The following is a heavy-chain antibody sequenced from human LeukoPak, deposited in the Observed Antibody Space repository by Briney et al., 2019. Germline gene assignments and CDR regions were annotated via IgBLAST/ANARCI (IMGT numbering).Heavy chain of an antibody. J-gene: IGHJ4*02. Sequence: SETLSLTCTVSGGSINTPNYYWGWIRQTPGKGLEWIGNIFYSGGTYYSPSLTSRVTISLDTSRNQFSLKLSSVTAADTAVYYCARARTIFGVVIGDFDYWGQGTLVTVSS. CDR1: GGSINTPNYY. CDR3: ARARTIFGVVIGDFDY. V-gene: IGHV4-39*07. D-gene: IGHD3-3*01. CDR2: IFYSGGT.